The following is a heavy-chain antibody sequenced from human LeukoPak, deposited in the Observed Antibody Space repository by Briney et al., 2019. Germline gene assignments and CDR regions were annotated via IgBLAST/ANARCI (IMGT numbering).Heavy chain of an antibody. CDR3: ARDSGYGSSSSDAFDI. D-gene: IGHD6-6*01. Sequence: ASVKVSCKASGYTFTSYYMHWVRQAPGQGLEWMGIINPSGGSTSYAQKFQGRVTMTRDTSTSTVYMELSSLRSGDTAVYYCARDSGYGSSSSDAFDIWGQGTMVTVSS. CDR2: INPSGGST. J-gene: IGHJ3*02. V-gene: IGHV1-46*01. CDR1: GYTFTSYY.